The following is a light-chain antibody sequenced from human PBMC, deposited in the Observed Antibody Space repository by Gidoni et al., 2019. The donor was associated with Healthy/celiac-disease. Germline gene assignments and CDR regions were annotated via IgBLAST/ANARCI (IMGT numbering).Light chain of an antibody. Sequence: QSALTQPPSASASPGQSVTISCTGTSADLDYYNSVSWYQQHPGKAPKLVIYDVNKRPSGVPDRFSGSKSGNTASLTVSGLQAEDEAEYYCSSYAGGNNFVFGSGTKVTVL. V-gene: IGLV2-8*01. CDR1: SADLDYYNS. J-gene: IGLJ1*01. CDR3: SSYAGGNNFV. CDR2: DVN.